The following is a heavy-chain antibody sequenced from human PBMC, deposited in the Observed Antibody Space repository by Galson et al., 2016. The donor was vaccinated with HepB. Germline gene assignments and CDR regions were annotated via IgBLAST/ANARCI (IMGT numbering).Heavy chain of an antibody. CDR2: ISHAGSDK. D-gene: IGHD2-2*01. CDR1: GFIFSTYG. J-gene: IGHJ3*02. V-gene: IGHV3-30*18. CDR3: AKDYCSSTGCYNFGAFDI. Sequence: LRLSCAASGFIFSTYGMNWVRQAPGKGLEWVAVISHAGSDKYYADILKGRFTISRDNSKNTLYLQMNSLRPEDTAVYYCAKDYCSSTGCYNFGAFDIWGQGTMVTVSS.